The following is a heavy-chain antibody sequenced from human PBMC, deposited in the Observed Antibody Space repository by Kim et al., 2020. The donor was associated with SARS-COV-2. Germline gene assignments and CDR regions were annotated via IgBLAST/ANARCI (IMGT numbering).Heavy chain of an antibody. CDR1: GGSFSGYY. V-gene: IGHV4-34*01. CDR2: INHSGST. Sequence: SETLSLTCAVYGGSFSGYYWSWIRQPPGKGLEWIGEINHSGSTNYNPSLKSRVTISVDTSKNQFSLKLSSVTAADTAVYYCARGAHYDYIWGSWRADYY. D-gene: IGHD3-16*01. CDR3: ARGAHYDYIWGSWRADYY. J-gene: IGHJ6*01.